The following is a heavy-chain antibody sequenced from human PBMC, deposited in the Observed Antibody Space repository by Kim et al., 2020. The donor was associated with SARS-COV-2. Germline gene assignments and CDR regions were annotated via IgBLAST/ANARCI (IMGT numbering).Heavy chain of an antibody. J-gene: IGHJ4*02. CDR2: VFTSGST. Sequence: SETLSLTCTVSGGAISSGAHFWSWLRQHPGKGLEWIGYVFTSGSTYYNPSLKSRAAISVDTSKHRFSLEMTSVTAADTAVYYCARTEKVRGVHFYFDYGGQGTLVTVS. CDR3: ARTEKVRGVHFYFDY. CDR1: GGAISSGAHF. V-gene: IGHV4-31*03. D-gene: IGHD3-10*01.